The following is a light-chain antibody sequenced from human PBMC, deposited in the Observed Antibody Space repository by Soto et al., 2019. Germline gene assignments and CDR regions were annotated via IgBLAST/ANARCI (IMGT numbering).Light chain of an antibody. CDR3: QSYDNSLSGFVI. CDR1: NIGSKS. Sequence: SYELTQPPSVSVAPGQTARITCGGNNIGSKSVHWYQQKPGQAPVLVVYDDSDRPSGIPERFSGSKSGTSASLAIAGLQAEDEADYYCQSYDNSLSGFVIFGGGTKVTVL. J-gene: IGLJ2*01. CDR2: DDS. V-gene: IGLV3-21*02.